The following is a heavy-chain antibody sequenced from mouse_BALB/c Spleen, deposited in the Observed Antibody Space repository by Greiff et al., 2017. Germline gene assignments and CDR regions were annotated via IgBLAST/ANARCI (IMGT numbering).Heavy chain of an antibody. CDR3: AREEGTTAPWFAY. J-gene: IGHJ3*01. V-gene: IGHV2-6-7*01. CDR1: GFSLTGYG. D-gene: IGHD1-2*01. CDR2: IWGDGST. Sequence: VKLMESGPGLVAPSQSLSITCTVSGFSLTGYGVNWVRQPPGKGLEWLGMIWGDGSTDYNSALKSRLSISKDNSKSQVFLKMNSLQTDDTARYYCAREEGTTAPWFAYWGQGTLVTVSA.